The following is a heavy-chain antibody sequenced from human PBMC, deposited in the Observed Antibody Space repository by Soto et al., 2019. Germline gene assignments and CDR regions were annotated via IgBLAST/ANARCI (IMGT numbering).Heavy chain of an antibody. CDR3: AKRYDSSGTFDY. V-gene: IGHV3-23*01. Sequence: WGSLRLSCAASGFTFSSYAMSWVRQAPGKGLEWVSAISGSGGSTYYADSVKGRFTISRDNSKNTLYLQMNSLRAEDTAVYYCAKRYDSSGTFDYWGQGTLVTVSS. CDR2: ISGSGGST. CDR1: GFTFSSYA. D-gene: IGHD3-22*01. J-gene: IGHJ4*02.